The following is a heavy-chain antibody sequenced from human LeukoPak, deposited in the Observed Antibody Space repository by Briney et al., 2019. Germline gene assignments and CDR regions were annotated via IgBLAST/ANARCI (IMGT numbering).Heavy chain of an antibody. D-gene: IGHD1-26*01. CDR2: ISAYTGDR. Sequence: ASVKVSCKASGYTFPRYGISWVRQAPGQGLEWMAWISAYTGDRKYGQKFQGRVTMTTDTSTSTAYMEVRSLRSDDTAVYYCARESATVRGPFFDYWGQGALVTVSS. V-gene: IGHV1-18*01. J-gene: IGHJ4*02. CDR1: GYTFPRYG. CDR3: ARESATVRGPFFDY.